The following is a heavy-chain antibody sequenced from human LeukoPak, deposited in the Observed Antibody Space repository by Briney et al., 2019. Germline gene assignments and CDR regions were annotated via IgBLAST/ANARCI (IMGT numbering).Heavy chain of an antibody. J-gene: IGHJ3*02. CDR2: ISGGGSGT. Sequence: PGGSLRLSYAPSGFTFSSYAMSWVGQAPGKGLEWVAVISGGGSGTYYADSVRGRFTISRDNSKNTVYLQMNSLRAEDTAIYYCAKAVGSRGYVSRDAFDIWGQGTMVTVSS. V-gene: IGHV3-23*01. CDR3: AKAVGSRGYVSRDAFDI. D-gene: IGHD3-22*01. CDR1: GFTFSSYA.